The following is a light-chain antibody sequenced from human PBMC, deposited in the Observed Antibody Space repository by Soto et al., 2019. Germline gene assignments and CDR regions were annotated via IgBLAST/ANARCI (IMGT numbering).Light chain of an antibody. J-gene: IGKJ4*01. Sequence: EIVLTQSPGTLSLSPGERATLSCRASQSVSSSYLAWYQQKPGQAPRLLIYGASSRATGIPDRFSGSGSGTDFTLTISRLEPEDFAAYYCPQYGSSPLTFGGGAKVEIK. V-gene: IGKV3-20*01. CDR2: GAS. CDR3: PQYGSSPLT. CDR1: QSVSSSY.